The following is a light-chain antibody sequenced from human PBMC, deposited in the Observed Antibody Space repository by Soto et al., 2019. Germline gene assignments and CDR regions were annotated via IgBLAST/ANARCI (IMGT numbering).Light chain of an antibody. J-gene: IGKJ1*01. CDR3: QQYNDWPRT. Sequence: EIVMTQSPATLSVSPGDRATLSCRASQSVGSDLAWYQQKRGQAPRLLIYGASTRATGIPARFSGSGSGTEFTLTISSLQSEDFAVYYCQQYNDWPRTFGQGTKVDIK. CDR2: GAS. V-gene: IGKV3-15*01. CDR1: QSVGSD.